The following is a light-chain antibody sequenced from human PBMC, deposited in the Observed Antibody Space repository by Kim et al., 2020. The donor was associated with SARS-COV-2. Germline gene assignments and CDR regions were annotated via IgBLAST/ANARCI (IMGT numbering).Light chain of an antibody. CDR2: LNSDGSH. CDR1: SGHSSYA. Sequence: ASATLTCTLSSGHSSYAIAWHQQQPEKGPRYLMKLNSDGSHSKGDGIPDRFSGSSSGAERYLTISSLQSEDEADYYCQTWGTGIGVFGGGTQLTVL. J-gene: IGLJ3*02. CDR3: QTWGTGIGV. V-gene: IGLV4-69*01.